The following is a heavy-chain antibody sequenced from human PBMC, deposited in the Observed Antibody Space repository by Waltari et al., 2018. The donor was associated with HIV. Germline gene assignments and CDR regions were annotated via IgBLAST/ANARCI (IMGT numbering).Heavy chain of an antibody. D-gene: IGHD2-21*01. V-gene: IGHV3-23*01. CDR1: GFTFSSYA. CDR2: VSCSGSTT. J-gene: IGHJ5*01. Sequence: EVQLLESGGGLVQPGGSLRLSCAASGFTFSSYAMSWVRQAPGKWLQWVSIVSCSGSTTYSADSVKGRVTISRDNSENTLYLQINSLRAEDTAVYYCAKGAFDMVVVSALDSWGHGTLVTVSS. CDR3: AKGAFDMVVVSALDS.